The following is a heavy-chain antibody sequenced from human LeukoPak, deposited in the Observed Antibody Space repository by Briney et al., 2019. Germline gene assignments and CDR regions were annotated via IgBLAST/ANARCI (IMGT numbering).Heavy chain of an antibody. J-gene: IGHJ4*02. Sequence: PGGSLRLSCAASGFTLSSYAMSWVRQAPGKGLEGVSAISGSGGSTYYADSVKGRFTISRDNSKNTLYLQMSSLRAEDTAVYYCARGGYSYGAFGYWGQGTLVTVSS. CDR1: GFTLSSYA. CDR2: ISGSGGST. CDR3: ARGGYSYGAFGY. D-gene: IGHD5-18*01. V-gene: IGHV3-23*01.